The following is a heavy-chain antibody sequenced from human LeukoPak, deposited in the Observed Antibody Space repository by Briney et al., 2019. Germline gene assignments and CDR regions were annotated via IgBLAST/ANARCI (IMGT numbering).Heavy chain of an antibody. CDR1: GFTFSSYS. J-gene: IGHJ5*02. CDR2: ISSSSSYI. CDR3: ARGQARLGWFDP. Sequence: GGSLRPSCAASGFTFSSYSMNWVRQAPGKGLEWVSSISSSSSYIYYADSVKGRFTISRDNAKNSLYLQMNSLRAEDTAVYYCARGQARLGWFDPWGQGTLVTVSS. V-gene: IGHV3-21*04. D-gene: IGHD6-19*01.